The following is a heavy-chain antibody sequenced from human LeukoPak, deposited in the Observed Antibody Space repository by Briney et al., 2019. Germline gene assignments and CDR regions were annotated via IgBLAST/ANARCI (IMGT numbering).Heavy chain of an antibody. J-gene: IGHJ5*02. CDR3: ARAPDRIRFDP. CDR2: IHPGGST. D-gene: IGHD1-14*01. CDR1: GGSLRADC. V-gene: IGHV4-34*01. Sequence: PSETLSLTCAVYGGSLRADCWSWIRQPPGKGLEWIGDIHPGGSTKYNPSLESRVTISVDTSKNQFSLRLTSVTAADTAVYYCARAPDRIRFDPWGQGALVTVSS.